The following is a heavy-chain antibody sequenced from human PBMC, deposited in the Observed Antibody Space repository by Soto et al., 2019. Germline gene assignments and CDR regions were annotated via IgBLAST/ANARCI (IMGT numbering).Heavy chain of an antibody. CDR2: IYYSGST. CDR3: ASNPRQYSSSWYYGMDV. Sequence: SETLSLTCTVSGGSISSSSYYWGWIRQPPGKGLEWIGSIYYSGSTYYNPSLKSRVTISVDTSKNQFSLKLSSVTAADTAVYYCASNPRQYSSSWYYGMDVWGQGTTVTVSS. CDR1: GGSISSSSYY. V-gene: IGHV4-39*01. D-gene: IGHD6-13*01. J-gene: IGHJ6*02.